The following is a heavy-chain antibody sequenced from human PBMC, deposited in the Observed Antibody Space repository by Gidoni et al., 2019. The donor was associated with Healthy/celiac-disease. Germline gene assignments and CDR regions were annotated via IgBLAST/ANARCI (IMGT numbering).Heavy chain of an antibody. CDR2: IDPSDSYT. CDR1: GSSFTSYW. CDR3: ARQDDSSGPWDY. V-gene: IGHV5-10-1*03. D-gene: IGHD3-22*01. J-gene: IGHJ4*02. Sequence: EVQLVQSGAEVKKPGESLRTSCKGSGSSFTSYWISWVRQMPGKGLEWMGRIDPSDSYTNYSPSFQGHVTISADKSISTAYLQWSSLKASDTAMYYCARQDDSSGPWDYWGQGTLVTVSS.